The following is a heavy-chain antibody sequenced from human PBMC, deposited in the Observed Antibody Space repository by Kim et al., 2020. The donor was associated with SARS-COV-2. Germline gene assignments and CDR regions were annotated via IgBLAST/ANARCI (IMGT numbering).Heavy chain of an antibody. Sequence: GGSLRLSCAASGFTFSSYGMHWVRQAPGKGLEWVAVIWYDGSNKYYADSVKGRFTISRDNSKNTLYLQMNSLRAEDTAVYYCARDPPNFFTTMYYGMDVWGQGTTVTVSS. CDR2: IWYDGSNK. V-gene: IGHV3-33*01. CDR1: GFTFSSYG. D-gene: IGHD3-22*01. CDR3: ARDPPNFFTTMYYGMDV. J-gene: IGHJ6*02.